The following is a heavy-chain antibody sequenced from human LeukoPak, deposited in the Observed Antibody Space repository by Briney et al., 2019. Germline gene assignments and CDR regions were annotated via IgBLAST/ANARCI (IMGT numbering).Heavy chain of an antibody. CDR1: GFTFSSYG. Sequence: GGSLRLSCAASGFTFSSYGMHWVRQAPGKGLEWVSGISWNSGTIGYADSVKGRFTISRDNAKNSLYLQMNSLRAEDMALYYCARAPSIATLADYWGLGTLVTVSS. V-gene: IGHV3-9*03. CDR2: ISWNSGTI. D-gene: IGHD6-6*01. CDR3: ARAPSIATLADY. J-gene: IGHJ4*02.